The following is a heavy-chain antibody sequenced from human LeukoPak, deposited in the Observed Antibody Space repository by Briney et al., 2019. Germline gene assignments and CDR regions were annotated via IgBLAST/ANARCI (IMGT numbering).Heavy chain of an antibody. J-gene: IGHJ4*02. CDR3: ARHRDGYVPLDY. V-gene: IGHV3-23*01. D-gene: IGHD3-16*01. CDR2: ISGSGGST. CDR1: GFTFSNYA. Sequence: GGSLRLSCAASGFTFSNYAMTWVRQAPGKGLEWVSTISGSGGSTYSADSVKGRFTISRDNSKNTLYLQMNSLRAEDTAVYYCARHRDGYVPLDYWGQGTLVTVPS.